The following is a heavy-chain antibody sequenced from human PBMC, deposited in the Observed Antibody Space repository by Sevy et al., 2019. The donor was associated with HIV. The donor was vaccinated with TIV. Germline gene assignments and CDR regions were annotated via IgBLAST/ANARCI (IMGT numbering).Heavy chain of an antibody. Sequence: GGSLRLSCTASGFTFGDYAMSWFRQAPGKGLEWVGFIRSKAYGGTTEYAASVKGGFTISRDDSKSIAYLQMNSLKTEDTAVYYCTSSGYERGYYYGMDVWGQGTTVTVSS. J-gene: IGHJ6*02. V-gene: IGHV3-49*03. CDR2: IRSKAYGGTT. CDR3: TSSGYERGYYYGMDV. CDR1: GFTFGDYA. D-gene: IGHD5-12*01.